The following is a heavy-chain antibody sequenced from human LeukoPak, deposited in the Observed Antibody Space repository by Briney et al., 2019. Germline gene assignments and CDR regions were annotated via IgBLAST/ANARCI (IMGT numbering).Heavy chain of an antibody. CDR3: ANNYLAVAGQYYFDY. D-gene: IGHD6-19*01. V-gene: IGHV3-23*01. Sequence: TGGSLRLSCAASGFTFSSYSMNWVRQAPGKGLEWVSAISGSGGSTYYADSVKGRFTISRDNSKNTLYLQMNSLRAEDTAVYYCANNYLAVAGQYYFDYWGQGTLVIVSS. CDR2: ISGSGGST. CDR1: GFTFSSYS. J-gene: IGHJ4*02.